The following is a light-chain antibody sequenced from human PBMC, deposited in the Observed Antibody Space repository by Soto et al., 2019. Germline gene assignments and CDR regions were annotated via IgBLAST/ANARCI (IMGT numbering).Light chain of an antibody. Sequence: QSALTQPASVSGSPGQSITISCTGTNSDIGRYNYVSWYQQHPGKAPKLIIYDVSNRPSGVSNRFSASKSGNTASLTISGLQAEDEADYYCSSYTTSSVVFGGGTKLTV. CDR1: NSDIGRYNY. J-gene: IGLJ2*01. CDR3: SSYTTSSVV. V-gene: IGLV2-14*01. CDR2: DVS.